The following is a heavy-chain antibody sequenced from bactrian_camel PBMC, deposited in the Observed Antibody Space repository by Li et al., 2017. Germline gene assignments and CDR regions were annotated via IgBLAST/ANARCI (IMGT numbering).Heavy chain of an antibody. D-gene: IGHD1*01. Sequence: VQLVESGGGLVQPGGSLRLSCASSGYTYSSYCMGWFRQAPGKEREAVASIDSDGATTYYADSLKGRFTISRDNAKNTVYLQMNSLKPEDTAVYYCVRDWRTDFRGEGTQVTVS. CDR3: VRDWRTDF. CDR1: GYTYSSYC. V-gene: IGHV3S40*01. CDR2: IDSDGATT. J-gene: IGHJ4*01.